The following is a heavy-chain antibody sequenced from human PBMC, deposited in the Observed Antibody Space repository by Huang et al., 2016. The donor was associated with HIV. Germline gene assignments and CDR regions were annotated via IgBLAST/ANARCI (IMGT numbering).Heavy chain of an antibody. J-gene: IGHJ6*03. CDR2: SLPMVWSA. CDR3: ASGASYEIWTPYYSGWHYSMDV. V-gene: IGHV1-69*13. CDR1: GGSFKISG. Sequence: QVHLVQSGAEVKKPGSSVRVSCTASGGSFKISGISWVRQAPGQGLEWLGGSLPMVWSANYAQKRSDRVTITARESTTTVYMDLTSLRPEDTAVYYCASGASYEIWTPYYSGWHYSMDVWGEGTTVTVSS. D-gene: IGHD3-9*01.